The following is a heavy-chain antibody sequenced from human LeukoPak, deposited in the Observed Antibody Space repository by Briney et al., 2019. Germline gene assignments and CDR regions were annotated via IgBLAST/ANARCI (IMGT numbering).Heavy chain of an antibody. J-gene: IGHJ4*02. CDR2: ISGSGGST. V-gene: IGHV3-23*01. CDR3: AKAIVVVPAAIGYFDY. D-gene: IGHD2-2*02. Sequence: PGGSLRLSCAASGFTFSSYAMSWVRQAPGKGLEWVSAISGSGGSTYYADSVKGRSTISRDNSKNTLYLQMNSLRAEDTAVYYCAKAIVVVPAAIGYFDYWGQGTLVTVSS. CDR1: GFTFSSYA.